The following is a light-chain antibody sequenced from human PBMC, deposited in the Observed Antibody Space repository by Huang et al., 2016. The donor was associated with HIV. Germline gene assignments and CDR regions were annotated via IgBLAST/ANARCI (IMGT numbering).Light chain of an antibody. CDR3: QQYNNWLA. Sequence: EIVMTQSPATLSVSPGERATLSCRASQSVNSNLAWYQHTPGQAPRLLINGASTRATGVPARFSGSGSGTKFTLTISSLQSEDFAVYYCQQYNNWLAFGQGTKVEIK. CDR2: GAS. V-gene: IGKV3-15*01. J-gene: IGKJ1*01. CDR1: QSVNSN.